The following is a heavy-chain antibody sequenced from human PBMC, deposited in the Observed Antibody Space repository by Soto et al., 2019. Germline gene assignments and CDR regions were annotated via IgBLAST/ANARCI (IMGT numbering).Heavy chain of an antibody. D-gene: IGHD3-9*01. CDR1: GFTFSSYS. J-gene: IGHJ6*03. CDR2: ISSSSSTI. V-gene: IGHV3-48*01. Sequence: EVQLVESGGGLVQPGGSLRLSCAASGFTFSSYSMNWVRQAPGKGLEWVSYISSSSSTIYYADSVKGRFTISRDNAKSILYLQMNSLSAEDTAVYYCARDELRYLVWFSYEAEYYYMDVWGKGTTVTVSS. CDR3: ARDELRYLVWFSYEAEYYYMDV.